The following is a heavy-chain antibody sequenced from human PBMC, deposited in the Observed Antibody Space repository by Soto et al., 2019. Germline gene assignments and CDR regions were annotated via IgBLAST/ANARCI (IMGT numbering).Heavy chain of an antibody. CDR2: IYYSGTT. D-gene: IGHD3-16*01. J-gene: IGHJ6*02. Sequence: SETLSLTCTVSGDSITSNSYFWAWIRQPPGKGLEWIGSIYYSGTTYYNPSLKSRVTISVDRSKNQFSLKLSSVTAADTAVYYCARDRDYKDNYYYGMDVWGQGTTVTVSS. V-gene: IGHV4-39*07. CDR1: GDSITSNSYF. CDR3: ARDRDYKDNYYYGMDV.